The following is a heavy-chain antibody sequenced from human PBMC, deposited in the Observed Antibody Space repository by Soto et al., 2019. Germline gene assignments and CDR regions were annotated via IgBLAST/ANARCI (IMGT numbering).Heavy chain of an antibody. Sequence: QVQLQESGPGLVNPSGTLSLTCAVSGGSISSDNWWSWVRQPPGKGLEWIGEIYHSGGTHYNPSLKSRVAISVNKSKNQISLGLSSVTAADTAVYYCARHGGFSFDYWGQGTLVTVSS. J-gene: IGHJ4*02. CDR2: IYHSGGT. D-gene: IGHD3-3*01. V-gene: IGHV4-4*02. CDR3: ARHGGFSFDY. CDR1: GGSISSDNW.